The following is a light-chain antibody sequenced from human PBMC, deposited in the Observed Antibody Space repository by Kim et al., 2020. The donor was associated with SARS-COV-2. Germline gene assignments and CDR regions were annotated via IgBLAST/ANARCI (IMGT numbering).Light chain of an antibody. V-gene: IGLV4-69*01. CDR3: QTWGTGIRV. Sequence: QPVLTQSPSASASLGASVKLTCTLSSGHSSYAIAWHQQQPEKGPRYLMKLNSDGSHSKGDGIPDRFSGSSSGAERYLPISSLQSEDEAVYYCQTWGTGIRVFGGGTQLTVL. CDR2: LNSDGSH. J-gene: IGLJ3*02. CDR1: SGHSSYA.